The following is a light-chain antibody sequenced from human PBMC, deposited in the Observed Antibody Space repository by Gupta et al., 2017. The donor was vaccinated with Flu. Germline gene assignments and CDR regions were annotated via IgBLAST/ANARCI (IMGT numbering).Light chain of an antibody. J-gene: IGKJ3*01. Sequence: EIVLTQSPATLSLSPGERATLSCRASQSVNNYLAWYQQKPGQAPRLLIYDASNRAKGIPARCSGSGDGTDFTLTISSREPEDFEVYYCQQRPHWHPGSTFGHGTKVDIK. V-gene: IGKV3D-11*02. CDR1: QSVNNY. CDR2: DAS. CDR3: QQRPHWHPGST.